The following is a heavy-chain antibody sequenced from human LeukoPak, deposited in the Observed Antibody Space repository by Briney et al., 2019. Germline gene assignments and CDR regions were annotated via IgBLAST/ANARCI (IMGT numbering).Heavy chain of an antibody. V-gene: IGHV4-59*01. Sequence: SGTLSLTCTVSGGSISSYYWSWIRQPSGKGLEWMGYIYYSGSTNYNPSLKSRVTISVDTFKNQFSLKLSSVTAADTAVYYCARDRKSSGYYYVYAFDIWGQGTMVTVSS. D-gene: IGHD3-22*01. CDR1: GGSISSYY. CDR2: IYYSGST. CDR3: ARDRKSSGYYYVYAFDI. J-gene: IGHJ3*02.